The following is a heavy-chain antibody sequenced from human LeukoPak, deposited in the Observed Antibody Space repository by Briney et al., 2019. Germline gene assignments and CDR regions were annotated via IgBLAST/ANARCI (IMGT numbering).Heavy chain of an antibody. CDR1: GYTFISYY. V-gene: IGHV1-69*06. D-gene: IGHD2-15*01. Sequence: SVKVSCKASGYTFISYYMHWVRQAPGQGLEWMGGIIPIFGTANYAQKFQGRVTITADKSTSTAYMELSSLRSEDTAVYYCARDLWGGGLHYYYYMDVWSKGTTVTVSS. J-gene: IGHJ6*03. CDR3: ARDLWGGGLHYYYYMDV. CDR2: IIPIFGTA.